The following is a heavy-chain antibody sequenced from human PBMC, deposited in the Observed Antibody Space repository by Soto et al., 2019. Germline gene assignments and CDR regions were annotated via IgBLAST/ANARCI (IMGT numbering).Heavy chain of an antibody. CDR2: INSDGSST. V-gene: IGHV3-74*01. CDR3: VRDRVTMIVVNGMDV. D-gene: IGHD3-22*01. J-gene: IGHJ6*02. Sequence: EVQLVESGGGLVQPGGSLRLSCAASGFTFSSYWMHWVRQAPGKGLVWVSRINSDGSSTSYADSVKGRFTISRDNAKNTLYLQMNSLRAEDTAVYYCVRDRVTMIVVNGMDVWGQGTTVTVSS. CDR1: GFTFSSYW.